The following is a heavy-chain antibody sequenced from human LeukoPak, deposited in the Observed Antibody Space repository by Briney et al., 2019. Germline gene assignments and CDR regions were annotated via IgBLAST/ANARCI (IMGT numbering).Heavy chain of an antibody. Sequence: GGSLRLSCAASGFTFSTYGMHWVRQAPGKGLEWVAVIWYDGSNKYYADSVQGRFTISRDNSKNTLYLQMNSLRAEDTAVYSCARASGPFDYWGQGTLVTVSS. V-gene: IGHV3-33*01. J-gene: IGHJ4*02. CDR1: GFTFSTYG. D-gene: IGHD3-10*01. CDR2: IWYDGSNK. CDR3: ARASGPFDY.